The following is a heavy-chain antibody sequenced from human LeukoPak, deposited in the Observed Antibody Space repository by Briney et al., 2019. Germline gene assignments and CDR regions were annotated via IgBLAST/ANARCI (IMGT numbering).Heavy chain of an antibody. CDR3: ARDGGDCSGDSCYVDY. Sequence: GGCLRLSCVASGFTFDDYGLSLVRQAPGKGLEWVSGIKWNGGSTGYADSVKGRFTISRDNAKNSLYLQMNSLSAEDTALYYCARDGGDCSGDSCYVDYWGQGTLVTVSS. CDR1: GFTFDDYG. CDR2: IKWNGGST. D-gene: IGHD2-15*01. V-gene: IGHV3-20*04. J-gene: IGHJ4*02.